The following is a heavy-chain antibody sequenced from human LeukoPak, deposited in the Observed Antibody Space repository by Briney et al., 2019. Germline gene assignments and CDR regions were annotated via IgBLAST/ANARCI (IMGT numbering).Heavy chain of an antibody. CDR3: ARDLVVTPSYGRLERDY. Sequence: SETLSLTCAVSGYSISSSHWWGWIRQPPGKGLEWIGYINDSGTTYYNPSLKSRVTMSVDTSKHQFSLKLTSVTAVDTAVYYCARDLVVTPSYGRLERDYWGQGTLVTVSS. V-gene: IGHV4-28*03. D-gene: IGHD4-23*01. CDR2: INDSGTT. CDR1: GYSISSSHW. J-gene: IGHJ4*02.